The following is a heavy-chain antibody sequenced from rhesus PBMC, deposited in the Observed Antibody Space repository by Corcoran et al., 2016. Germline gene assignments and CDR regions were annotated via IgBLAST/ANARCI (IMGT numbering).Heavy chain of an antibody. J-gene: IGHJ4*01. V-gene: IGHV4-73*01. CDR1: VGSISAYF. Sequence: QVRLQQWGDGLVKPSETLSLTCAVYVGSISAYFWTWIRQPPGKGLEWIGNIDFNTASTNYNPSLNNRVTFSKDTSKNQFSLKLNSVTAADTAVYYCASVDYGSGFPDFWGQGVLVTVSS. D-gene: IGHD3-28*01. CDR2: IDFNTAST. CDR3: ASVDYGSGFPDF.